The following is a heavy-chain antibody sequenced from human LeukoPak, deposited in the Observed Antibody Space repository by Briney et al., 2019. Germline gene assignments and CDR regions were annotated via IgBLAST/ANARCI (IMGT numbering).Heavy chain of an antibody. Sequence: GGSLRLSCTGSGLTFGDYALTWVRQAPGKGLEWVGFIRSKPYGGTTEYAASVTGRFTISRDDSKSIAYLQMNSLKTEDSAVYYCSRSDYYGSGSYYQYYYGMDVWGQGTTVTVSS. D-gene: IGHD3-10*01. CDR3: SRSDYYGSGSYYQYYYGMDV. J-gene: IGHJ6*02. CDR2: IRSKPYGGTT. CDR1: GLTFGDYA. V-gene: IGHV3-49*04.